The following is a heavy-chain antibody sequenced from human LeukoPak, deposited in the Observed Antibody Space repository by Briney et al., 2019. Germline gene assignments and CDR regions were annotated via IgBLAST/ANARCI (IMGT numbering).Heavy chain of an antibody. CDR2: ISGSGYTS. J-gene: IGHJ4*02. D-gene: IGHD6-19*01. CDR3: ARDLRVAVASYTLFDY. CDR1: AFTFNNYA. V-gene: IGHV3-23*01. Sequence: GGSLRLSCAASAFTFNNYAMSWVRQTPGKGLEWVSSISGSGYTSYYADSVKGRFTISRDNSKNQLYLQMNSLRAEDTALYYCARDLRVAVASYTLFDYWGQGTLVTVSS.